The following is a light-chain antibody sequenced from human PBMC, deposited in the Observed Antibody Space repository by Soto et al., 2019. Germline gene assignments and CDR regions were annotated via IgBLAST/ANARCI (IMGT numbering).Light chain of an antibody. CDR3: CSYAGSSTYV. CDR1: SSDVGSYNL. CDR2: EVS. V-gene: IGLV2-23*02. Sequence: QSVLTQPASVSGSPGQSITISCTGTSSDVGSYNLVSWYQQHPGKAPKLMIYEVSKRPSGVSNRFSGSKSGNTASLTISGLQAVDEADYYCCSYAGSSTYVFGTRTKVTVL. J-gene: IGLJ1*01.